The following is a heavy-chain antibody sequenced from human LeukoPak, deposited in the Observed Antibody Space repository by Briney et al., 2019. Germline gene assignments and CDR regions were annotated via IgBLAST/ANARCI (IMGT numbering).Heavy chain of an antibody. Sequence: SETLSLTCAVYGGSFSHYYWSWIRQPPGKGLEWIGEINHSGSTNYNPSLKSRVTLSVDTSKNQFSLKLSSVTAADTAVYYCASSTRWGDYFDYWGQGTLVTVSS. CDR1: GGSFSHYY. J-gene: IGHJ4*02. D-gene: IGHD3-16*01. V-gene: IGHV4-34*01. CDR2: INHSGST. CDR3: ASSTRWGDYFDY.